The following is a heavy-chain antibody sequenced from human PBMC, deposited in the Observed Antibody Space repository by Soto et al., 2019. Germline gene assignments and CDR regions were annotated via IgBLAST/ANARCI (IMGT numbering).Heavy chain of an antibody. CDR1: GFTFSSYW. CDR2: INSDGSST. Sequence: PGGSLRLSCAASGFTFSSYWMHWVRQAPGKGLVWVSRINSDGSSTSYADSVKGRFTISRDNAKNTLYLQMNSLRAEDTAVYYCAREENRYYCYYGMDVWGQGTTVTVSS. J-gene: IGHJ6*02. V-gene: IGHV3-74*01. CDR3: AREENRYYCYYGMDV.